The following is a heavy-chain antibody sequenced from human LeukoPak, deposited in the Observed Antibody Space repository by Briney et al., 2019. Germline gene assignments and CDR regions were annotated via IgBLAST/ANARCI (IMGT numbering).Heavy chain of an antibody. CDR2: IYYSGST. CDR1: GGSISSYY. J-gene: IGHJ4*02. D-gene: IGHD5-18*01. V-gene: IGHV4-59*01. Sequence: PSETLSLTCTVSGGSISSYYWSWIRQPPGKGLEWIGYIYYSGSTNYNPSLKSRVTISVDTSKNQFSLKLSSVTAADTAVYYCARGYSYGYSEGYWGQGTLVTVSS. CDR3: ARGYSYGYSEGY.